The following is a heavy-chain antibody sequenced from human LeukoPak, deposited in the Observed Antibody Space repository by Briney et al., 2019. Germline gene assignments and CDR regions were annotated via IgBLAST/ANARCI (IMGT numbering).Heavy chain of an antibody. CDR1: GYSFTSYW. CDR2: IYPGDSDT. Sequence: GESLKISCKGSGYSFTSYWIGWVRQMPGKGLEWVGIIYPGDSDTRYSPSFQGQVTISADKSISTAYLQWSSLKASDTAMYYCARRSKYSGYDYGVLFDYWGQGTLVTVSS. V-gene: IGHV5-51*01. J-gene: IGHJ4*02. CDR3: ARRSKYSGYDYGVLFDY. D-gene: IGHD5-12*01.